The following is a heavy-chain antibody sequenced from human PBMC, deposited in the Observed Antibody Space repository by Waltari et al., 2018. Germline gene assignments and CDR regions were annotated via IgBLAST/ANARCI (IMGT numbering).Heavy chain of an antibody. J-gene: IGHJ6*03. V-gene: IGHV4-59*01. CDR1: GGSISSYY. Sequence: QVQLQESGPGLVKPSETLSLTCTVSGGSISSYYWSWIRQPPGKGLEWIGYIYYSGSTNYNPSLKSRVTISVDTSKNQFSLKLSSVTAADTAVYYCARVRLLSRGEAVAPPYYYYYMDVWGKGTTVTVSS. CDR3: ARVRLLSRGEAVAPPYYYYYMDV. D-gene: IGHD6-19*01. CDR2: IYYSGST.